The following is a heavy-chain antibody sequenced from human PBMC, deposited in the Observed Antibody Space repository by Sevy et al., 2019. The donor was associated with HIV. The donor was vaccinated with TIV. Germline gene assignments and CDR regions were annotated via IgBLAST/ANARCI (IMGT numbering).Heavy chain of an antibody. J-gene: IGHJ5*02. V-gene: IGHV3-23*01. Sequence: GSLRLSRVASGFTFSSYGMSWVRQAPGEGLECVSDISGSGGSTYYADSVRGRFTISRDNSKNTLYLQMNSLRADDTAVYYCAKETIRGTYNWFDPWGQGTLVTVSS. CDR3: AKETIRGTYNWFDP. D-gene: IGHD3-10*01. CDR2: ISGSGGST. CDR1: GFTFSSYG.